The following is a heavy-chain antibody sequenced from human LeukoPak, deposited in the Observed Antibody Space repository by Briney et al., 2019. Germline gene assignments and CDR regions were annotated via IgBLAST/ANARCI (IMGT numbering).Heavy chain of an antibody. D-gene: IGHD3-22*01. CDR3: ARGYYYDSSGYYGNGAFDI. Sequence: EASVKVSCKASGYTFTDYYMHWVQQAPGQGLEWMGWINPNSGATNFAQKFQGRVTMTRDTSISTAYMELSRLRSDDTAVYYCARGYYYDSSGYYGNGAFDIWGQGTMVTVSS. CDR1: GYTFTDYY. V-gene: IGHV1-2*03. J-gene: IGHJ3*02. CDR2: INPNSGAT.